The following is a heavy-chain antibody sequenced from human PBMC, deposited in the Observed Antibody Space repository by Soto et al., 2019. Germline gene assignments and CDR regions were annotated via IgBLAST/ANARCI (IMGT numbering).Heavy chain of an antibody. CDR1: GFTFSSYA. J-gene: IGHJ6*03. CDR3: AKDLSNYYYYMDV. Sequence: GGSLRLSCAASGFTFSSYAMSWDRQAPGKGLEWVSAISGSGGSTYYADSVKGRFTISRDNSKNTLYLQMNSLRAEDTAVYYCAKDLSNYYYYMDVWGKGTTVTVSS. CDR2: ISGSGGST. V-gene: IGHV3-23*01.